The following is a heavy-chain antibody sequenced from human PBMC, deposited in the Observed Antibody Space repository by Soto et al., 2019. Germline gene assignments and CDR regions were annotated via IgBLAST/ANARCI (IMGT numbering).Heavy chain of an antibody. CDR1: GYTFTSYA. Sequence: ASVKVSCKASGYTFTSYAMHWVRQAPGQRLEWMGWINAGNGNTKYSQKFQGRVTITRDTSACTAYMELSSLRSEDTAVYYCARDLYYYYYYGMDVWGQGTTVTVSS. J-gene: IGHJ6*02. CDR3: ARDLYYYYYYGMDV. CDR2: INAGNGNT. V-gene: IGHV1-3*01.